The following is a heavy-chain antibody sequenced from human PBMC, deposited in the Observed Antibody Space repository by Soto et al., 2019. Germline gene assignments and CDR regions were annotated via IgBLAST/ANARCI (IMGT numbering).Heavy chain of an antibody. Sequence: GGSLRLSCAASGFTFSDYYMSWIRQAPGKGLEWVSYISSSSSYTNYADSVKGRFTISRDNAKNSLYLQMNSLRAEDTAVYYCARGSVGSGYYYYYYYGMDVWGQGTTVTVS. D-gene: IGHD3-3*01. V-gene: IGHV3-11*06. J-gene: IGHJ6*02. CDR1: GFTFSDYY. CDR3: ARGSVGSGYYYYYYYGMDV. CDR2: ISSSSSYT.